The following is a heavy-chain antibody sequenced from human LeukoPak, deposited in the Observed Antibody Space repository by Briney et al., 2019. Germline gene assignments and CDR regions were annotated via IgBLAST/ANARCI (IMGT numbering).Heavy chain of an antibody. CDR3: ARIIGISGTYPTDY. CDR1: GFTFRTYS. CDR2: ISSTSTYI. V-gene: IGHV3-21*06. D-gene: IGHD1-26*01. Sequence: GESLRLSCAASGFTFRTYSMNWVRQAPGKGLEWVSSISSTSTYIYYADSMKGRFIISRDNARNSLYLEMNSLRAEDTAVYYCARIIGISGTYPTDYWGQGTLVTVSS. J-gene: IGHJ4*02.